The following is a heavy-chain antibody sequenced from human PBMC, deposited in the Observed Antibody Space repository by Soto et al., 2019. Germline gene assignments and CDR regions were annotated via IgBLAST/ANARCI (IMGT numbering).Heavy chain of an antibody. J-gene: IGHJ4*02. D-gene: IGHD3-22*01. CDR1: GFTFTSAA. Sequence: SVKVSCKASGFTFTSAALQWVRQARGQRLEWIGWIVVGSGNTNYAEKFQERVTITRDMSTRTAYMELSSLRSEDTAVYYCATDTSTSGYLVDWGQGTLVTVSS. CDR2: IVVGSGNT. CDR3: ATDTSTSGYLVD. V-gene: IGHV1-58*01.